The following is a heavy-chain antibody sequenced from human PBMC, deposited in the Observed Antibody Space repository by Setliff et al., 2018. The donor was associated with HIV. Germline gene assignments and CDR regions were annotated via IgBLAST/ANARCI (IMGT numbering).Heavy chain of an antibody. Sequence: SETLSLTCTVSGGSISSRGYYWSWIRQPPGKGLEWIGYIYYSGSTNYNPSLKSRVTISVDTSKNQFSLKLSSVTAADTAVYYCARGFGSSWGGNYYYYYMDVWGKGTTVTVS. CDR1: GGSISSRGYY. D-gene: IGHD6-13*01. CDR3: ARGFGSSWGGNYYYYYMDV. J-gene: IGHJ6*03. CDR2: IYYSGST. V-gene: IGHV4-61*08.